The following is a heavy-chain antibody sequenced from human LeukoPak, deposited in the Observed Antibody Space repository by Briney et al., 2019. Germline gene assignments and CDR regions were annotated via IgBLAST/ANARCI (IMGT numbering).Heavy chain of an antibody. CDR1: GFTFSSYG. D-gene: IGHD5-12*01. J-gene: IGHJ6*02. Sequence: GRSLRLSCAASGFTFSSYGMHWVRQAPGKGLEWVAVISYDGSNKYYADSVKGRFTISRDNSKNTLYLQMNSLRAEDTAVYYCAKGIGYSGYDYTYYYYGMDVGGQGTTVTVSS. CDR2: ISYDGSNK. V-gene: IGHV3-30*18. CDR3: AKGIGYSGYDYTYYYYGMDV.